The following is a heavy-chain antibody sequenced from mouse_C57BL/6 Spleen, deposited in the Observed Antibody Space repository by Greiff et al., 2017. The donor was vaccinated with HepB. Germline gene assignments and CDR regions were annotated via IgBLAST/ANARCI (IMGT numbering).Heavy chain of an antibody. CDR1: GYTFTSYT. D-gene: IGHD2-13*01. Sequence: VQLQQSGAELARPGASVKMSCKASGYTFTSYTMHWVKQRPGPGLEWIGYITPSSGYTKYNQKFTDKATLTADKSSSTAYMQLRSLTSADSSVYYGASGGATRVTAEAYWGQGTLVTVSA. CDR2: ITPSSGYT. J-gene: IGHJ3*01. CDR3: ASGGATRVTAEAY. V-gene: IGHV1-4*01.